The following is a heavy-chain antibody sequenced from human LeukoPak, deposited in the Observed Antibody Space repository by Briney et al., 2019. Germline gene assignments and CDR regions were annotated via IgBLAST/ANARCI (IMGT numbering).Heavy chain of an antibody. Sequence: GGSLRLSCAASGFTFSSYEMNWVRQAPGKGLEWVSYISSSGSTIYYADSVKGRLTISRDNAKNSLYLQMNSLRAEDTAVYYCAVATIKDYFDYWGQGTLVTVSS. D-gene: IGHD5-24*01. CDR1: GFTFSSYE. V-gene: IGHV3-48*03. J-gene: IGHJ4*02. CDR2: ISSSGSTI. CDR3: AVATIKDYFDY.